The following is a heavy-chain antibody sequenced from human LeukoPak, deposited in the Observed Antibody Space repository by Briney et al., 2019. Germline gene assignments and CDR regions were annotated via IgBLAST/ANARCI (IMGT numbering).Heavy chain of an antibody. Sequence: PGRSLRLSCAASGFSFSSYAMHWVRQAPDKGLEWVAVISYDGSNKYYAGSVKGRFTISRDNFKNTLYLQMNSLRAEDTAVYYCARGYYDSSARFDPWGQGTLVTVSS. CDR1: GFSFSSYA. V-gene: IGHV3-30-3*01. D-gene: IGHD3-22*01. J-gene: IGHJ5*02. CDR3: ARGYYDSSARFDP. CDR2: ISYDGSNK.